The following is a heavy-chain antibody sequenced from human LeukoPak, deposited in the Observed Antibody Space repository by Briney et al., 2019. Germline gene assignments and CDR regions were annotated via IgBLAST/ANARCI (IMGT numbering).Heavy chain of an antibody. CDR2: ISSSSSYI. CDR1: GFTFSSYS. D-gene: IGHD5-24*01. J-gene: IGHJ6*03. Sequence: GGSLRLSCAASGFTFSSYSMNWVRQAPGKGLEWVSFISSSSSYIYYADSVKGRFTISRDNAKNSLYLQMNSLRAEDTAVYYCARSEMGYYNYYMDVWGKGTTVTVSS. CDR3: ARSEMGYYNYYMDV. V-gene: IGHV3-21*01.